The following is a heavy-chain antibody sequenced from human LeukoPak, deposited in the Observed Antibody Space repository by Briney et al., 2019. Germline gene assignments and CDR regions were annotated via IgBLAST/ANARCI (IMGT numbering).Heavy chain of an antibody. V-gene: IGHV4-59*01. D-gene: IGHD3-22*01. CDR2: IYCCGST. CDR3: ARDGSSGYYNWYFDL. Sequence: SETLSLTCTVSGHYLSSYYWGWIRQPPGKVLEWIGHIYCCGSTHYKPSLKSRVSISVDTSQNQLSLELRSVTAPGRAVFYCARDGSSGYYNWYFDLWGRGTLVTVSS. J-gene: IGHJ2*01. CDR1: GHYLSSYY.